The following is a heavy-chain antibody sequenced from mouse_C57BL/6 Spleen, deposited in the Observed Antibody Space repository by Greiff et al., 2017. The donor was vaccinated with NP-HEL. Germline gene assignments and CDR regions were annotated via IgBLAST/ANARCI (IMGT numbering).Heavy chain of an antibody. Sequence: QVQLQQSGAELVRPGTSVKVSCKASGYAFTNYLIEWVKQRPGQGLEWIGVINPGRGGTNYNEKFKGKATLTADKSSSTAYMQLSSLTSEDSAVYFCARRYIYYFDYWGQGTTLTVSS. CDR1: GYAFTNYL. D-gene: IGHD1-1*01. CDR3: ARRYIYYFDY. J-gene: IGHJ2*01. V-gene: IGHV1-54*01. CDR2: INPGRGGT.